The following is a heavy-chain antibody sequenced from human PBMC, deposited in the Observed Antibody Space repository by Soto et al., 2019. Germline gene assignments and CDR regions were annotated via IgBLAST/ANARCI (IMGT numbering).Heavy chain of an antibody. D-gene: IGHD2-2*01. V-gene: IGHV3-33*01. CDR1: GFTFSSYG. Sequence: GGSLRLSCAASGFTFSSYGMHWVRQAPGKGLEWVAVIWYDGSNKYYADSVKGRFTISRDNSKNTLYLQMNSLRAEDTAVYYCARDDRIPRVVPAAMPGWFDPWGQGTLVTVSS. CDR3: ARDDRIPRVVPAAMPGWFDP. J-gene: IGHJ5*02. CDR2: IWYDGSNK.